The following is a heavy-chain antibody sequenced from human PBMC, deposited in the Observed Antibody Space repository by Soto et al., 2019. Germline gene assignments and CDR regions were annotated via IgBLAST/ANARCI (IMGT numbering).Heavy chain of an antibody. CDR1: GYSFTSYW. CDR2: IYPGDSDT. V-gene: IGHV5-51*01. CDR3: ARQMLPVDYYYGMDV. J-gene: IGHJ6*02. Sequence: GESLKISCKGSGYSFTSYWIGWVRQMPGKGLEWMGIIYPGDSDTRYSPSFQGQVTISADKSISTAYLQWSSLKASDTAMYYCARQMLPVDYYYGMDVWGQGTTVTVSS. D-gene: IGHD3-10*02.